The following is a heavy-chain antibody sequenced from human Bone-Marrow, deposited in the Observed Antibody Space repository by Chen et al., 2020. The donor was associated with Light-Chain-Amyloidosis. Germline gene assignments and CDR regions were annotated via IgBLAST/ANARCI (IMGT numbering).Heavy chain of an antibody. V-gene: IGHV3-7*03. J-gene: IGHJ3*01. CDR2: MNRDGSKS. D-gene: IGHD1-26*01. CDR3: ARDINPAYNGMYYDAFDV. Sequence: EMQLVESGGGLVQPGGSLRCSCAASGFTFNSYWMTWVRQVPGKGPEWVANMNRDGSKSYYVDSVQGRFIISRDNAKNSLFLQMNNVRAEDTAVYYCARDINPAYNGMYYDAFDVWGHGTMVTVSS. CDR1: GFTFNSYW.